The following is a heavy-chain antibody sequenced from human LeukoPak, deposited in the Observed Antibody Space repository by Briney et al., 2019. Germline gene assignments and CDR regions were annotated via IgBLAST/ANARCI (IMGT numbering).Heavy chain of an antibody. Sequence: GGSLRLSCAASGFTFSSYGMHWVRQAPGKGLEWVAFIRYDGNNKYYADSVKGRFTISRDNSKNTLYLQMNSLRAEDTAVYYCAKDPAVFGVVTYFDYWGQGTLVTVSS. CDR3: AKDPAVFGVVTYFDY. V-gene: IGHV3-30*02. CDR2: IRYDGNNK. CDR1: GFTFSSYG. D-gene: IGHD3-3*01. J-gene: IGHJ4*02.